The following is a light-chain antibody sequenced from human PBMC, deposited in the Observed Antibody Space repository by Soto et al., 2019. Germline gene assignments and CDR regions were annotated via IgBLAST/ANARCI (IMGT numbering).Light chain of an antibody. V-gene: IGKV1-5*01. CDR2: DAF. CDR3: QQYNSYPWT. CDR1: QSLSSR. J-gene: IGKJ1*01. Sequence: GDRVTISCRASQSLSSRLAWYQQIPGKAPKLLIYDAFSLESGVPSRFSGSGSGTEFSLTISSLQPDDFATYYCQQYNSYPWTFGQGTKVEMK.